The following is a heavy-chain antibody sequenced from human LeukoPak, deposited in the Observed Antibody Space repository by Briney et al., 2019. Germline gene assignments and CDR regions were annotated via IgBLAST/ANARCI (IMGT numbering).Heavy chain of an antibody. CDR3: ARGRGDYVLNYYYYYMDV. Sequence: SETLSLTCAVYGGSFSGYYWSWLRQPPGKGLEWIGEMNHSGSTNYNPSLKSRVTISVDTSKNQFSLKLSSVTAADTAVYYCARGRGDYVLNYYYYYMDVWGKGTTVTVS. J-gene: IGHJ6*03. CDR2: MNHSGST. D-gene: IGHD4-17*01. V-gene: IGHV4-34*01. CDR1: GGSFSGYY.